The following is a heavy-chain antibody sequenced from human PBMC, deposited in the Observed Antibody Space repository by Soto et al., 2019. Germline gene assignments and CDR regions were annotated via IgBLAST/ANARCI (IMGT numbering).Heavy chain of an antibody. Sequence: QVQLQESGPGLVKASQTLSLTCTVSGGSVSSGGYYWSWIRQHPGKGLEWLGFISYSGTSYYSPSLQSRVTPSVDTSKNQFSLILSSATAADTAVYFCSRGTSSAVHSRGQGTLVTVSS. D-gene: IGHD6-13*01. V-gene: IGHV4-31*03. CDR3: SRGTSSAVHS. CDR1: GGSVSSGGYY. CDR2: ISYSGTS. J-gene: IGHJ5*01.